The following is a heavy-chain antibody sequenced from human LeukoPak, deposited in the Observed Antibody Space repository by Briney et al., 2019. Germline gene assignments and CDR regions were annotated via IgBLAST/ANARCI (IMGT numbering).Heavy chain of an antibody. J-gene: IGHJ4*02. CDR3: AREEGAAAGISFDY. Sequence: XWXRXXPXXXLVWVSXINSDGSSTSYADSVKGRFTISRDNAKNTLYLQMNSLRAEDTAVYYCAREEGAAAGISFDYWGQGTLVTVSS. V-gene: IGHV3-74*01. D-gene: IGHD6-13*01. CDR2: INSDGSST.